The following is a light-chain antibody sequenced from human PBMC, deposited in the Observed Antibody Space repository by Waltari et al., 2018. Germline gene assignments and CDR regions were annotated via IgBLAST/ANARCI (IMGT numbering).Light chain of an antibody. V-gene: IGLV1-51*01. J-gene: IGLJ3*02. Sequence: QSVLTQPPSVSAAPGQKVTISCSGSSSNIGNKYVSWYQQLPEPAPNLLLTDTLKRPSXIPAXFSGSKSGTSATLAIPGLQTGDEADYYCGTCDSSLSAGVFGGGTKLTVL. CDR2: DTL. CDR1: SSNIGNKY. CDR3: GTCDSSLSAGV.